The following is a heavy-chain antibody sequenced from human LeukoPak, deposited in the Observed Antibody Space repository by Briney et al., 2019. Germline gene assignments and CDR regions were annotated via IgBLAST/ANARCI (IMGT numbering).Heavy chain of an antibody. CDR2: ISYDGSNK. D-gene: IGHD6-19*01. CDR1: GFTFSSYA. Sequence: QPGGSLRLSCAASGFTFSSYAMHWVRQAPGKGLEWVAVISYDGSNKYYADSVKGRFTISRDNSKNTLYLQMNSLRAEDTAVYYCARVNQWLVYIVDYWGQGTLVTVSS. J-gene: IGHJ4*02. CDR3: ARVNQWLVYIVDY. V-gene: IGHV3-30-3*01.